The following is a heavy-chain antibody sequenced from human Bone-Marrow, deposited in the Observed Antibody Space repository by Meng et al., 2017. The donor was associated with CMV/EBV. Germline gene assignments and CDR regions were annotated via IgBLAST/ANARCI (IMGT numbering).Heavy chain of an antibody. CDR2: IYYSGST. J-gene: IGHJ5*02. CDR3: ARVRCSSTSCGFDP. CDR1: GGSISSYY. Sequence: SETRSLTCTVSGGSISSYYWSWIRQPPGKGLEWIGYIYYSGSTNYNPSLKSRVTISVDTSKNQFSLKLSSVTAADTAVYYCARVRCSSTSCGFDPWGQGTLVTVSS. D-gene: IGHD2-2*01. V-gene: IGHV4-59*01.